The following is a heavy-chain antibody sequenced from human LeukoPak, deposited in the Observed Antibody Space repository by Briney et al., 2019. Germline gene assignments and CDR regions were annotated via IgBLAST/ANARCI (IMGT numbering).Heavy chain of an antibody. CDR2: ISYDGSNK. CDR1: GFTFSSYG. D-gene: IGHD3-22*01. Sequence: PGRSLRLSCAASGFTFSSYGMHWVRQAPGKGLEWVAVISYDGSNKYYADSVKGRFTISRDNSKNTLYLQMNSLRAEDTAVYYCAKVVVVITTEAFDIWGQGTMVTVSS. J-gene: IGHJ3*02. CDR3: AKVVVVITTEAFDI. V-gene: IGHV3-30*18.